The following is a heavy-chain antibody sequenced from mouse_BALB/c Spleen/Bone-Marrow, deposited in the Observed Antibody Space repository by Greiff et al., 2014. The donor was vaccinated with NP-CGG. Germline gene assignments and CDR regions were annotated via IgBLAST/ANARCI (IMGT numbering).Heavy chain of an antibody. D-gene: IGHD1-2*01. CDR3: ARHYGYVDAMDY. Sequence: LQESGGGLVKPGESLKFSCAASGITVSSYTMSWVRQTPEKRLEWVAFITGGGTTYYPDSVKGRFTISRDNARNILYLQVSSLRSEDTAIYYCARHYGYVDAMDYWGQGTSVTVSS. V-gene: IGHV5-6-5*01. CDR2: ITGGGTT. J-gene: IGHJ4*01. CDR1: GITVSSYT.